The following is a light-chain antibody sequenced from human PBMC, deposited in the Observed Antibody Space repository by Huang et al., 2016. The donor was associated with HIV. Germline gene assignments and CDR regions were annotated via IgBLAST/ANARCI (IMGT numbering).Light chain of an antibody. J-gene: IGKJ5*01. CDR1: QSVSSY. V-gene: IGKV3-11*01. CDR2: DAS. CDR3: QQRSNFPIT. Sequence: EIVLTQSPATLSLSPGERATLSCRASQSVSSYLAWYQQNPGQAPRLLNYDASNRATGIPARFSGSVSGTDFTLTISSLEPEDFAVYYCQQRSNFPITFGQGTRLEIK.